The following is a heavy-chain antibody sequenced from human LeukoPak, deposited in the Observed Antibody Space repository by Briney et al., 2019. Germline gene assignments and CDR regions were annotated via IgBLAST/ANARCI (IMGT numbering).Heavy chain of an antibody. CDR3: GREGAVAGVLKYYYYYMDV. Sequence: ASVKVSCKASGYTFTSYGISWVRQAPGQGLEWMGWISAYNGNTNYAQKLQGRVTMTTDTSTSTAYMELRSLRSDHTAVYYSGREGAVAGVLKYYYYYMDVWGKGTTVTVSS. CDR1: GYTFTSYG. J-gene: IGHJ6*03. V-gene: IGHV1-18*01. D-gene: IGHD6-19*01. CDR2: ISAYNGNT.